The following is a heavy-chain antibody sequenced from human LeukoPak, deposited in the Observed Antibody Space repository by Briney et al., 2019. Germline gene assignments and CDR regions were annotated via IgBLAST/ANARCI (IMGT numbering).Heavy chain of an antibody. CDR2: ISYDGSNK. Sequence: PGGSLRLSCAASGFTFSSYAMHWVRQAPGKGLEWVAVISYDGSNKYYADSVKGRFTISRDNSKNTLYLQMNSLRAEDTAVCYCARDYYGSGSGIDYWGQGTLVTVSS. J-gene: IGHJ4*02. V-gene: IGHV3-30-3*01. CDR3: ARDYYGSGSGIDY. CDR1: GFTFSSYA. D-gene: IGHD3-10*01.